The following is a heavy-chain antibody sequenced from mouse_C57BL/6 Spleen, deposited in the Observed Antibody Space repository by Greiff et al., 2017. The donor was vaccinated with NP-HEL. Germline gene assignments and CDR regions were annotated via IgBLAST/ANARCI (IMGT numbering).Heavy chain of an antibody. Sequence: QVQLQQSGPELVKPGASVKISCKASGYAFSSSWMNWVKQRPGKGLEWIGRIYPGDGDTNYNGKFKGKATLTADKSSSTAYMQLSSLTSEDSAVYFGVRCDYDGNYYDMDYWGQGTSVTVAS. D-gene: IGHD2-4*01. V-gene: IGHV1-82*01. CDR3: VRCDYDGNYYDMDY. J-gene: IGHJ4*01. CDR2: IYPGDGDT. CDR1: GYAFSSSW.